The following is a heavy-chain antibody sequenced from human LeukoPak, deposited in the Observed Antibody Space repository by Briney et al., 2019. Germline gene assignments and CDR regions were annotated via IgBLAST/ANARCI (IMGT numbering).Heavy chain of an antibody. Sequence: GSVKVSCKASGYTFTSYAMHWVRQAPGQRLEWMGWINAGNGNTKYSQEFQGRVTITRDTSASTAYMELSSLRSEDMAVYYCARESSYDILTGLSGGFDYWGQGTLVTVSS. V-gene: IGHV1-3*03. CDR2: INAGNGNT. CDR3: ARESSYDILTGLSGGFDY. J-gene: IGHJ4*02. D-gene: IGHD3-9*01. CDR1: GYTFTSYA.